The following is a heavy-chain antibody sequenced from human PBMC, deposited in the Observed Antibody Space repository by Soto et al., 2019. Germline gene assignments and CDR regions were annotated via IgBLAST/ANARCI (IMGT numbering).Heavy chain of an antibody. J-gene: IGHJ5*01. CDR3: ARGRYCLTGRCFPNWFDS. Sequence: SETLSLTXSVSGDSISTVDYFWVWIRQPPGQALEYIGYIYKSTTTYYNPSFESRVAISLDTSKSQFSLNVTSVTAADTAVYFCARGRYCLTGRCFPNWFDSWGQGTLVTVSS. CDR1: GDSISTVDYF. CDR2: IYKSTTT. V-gene: IGHV4-30-4*01. D-gene: IGHD2-15*01.